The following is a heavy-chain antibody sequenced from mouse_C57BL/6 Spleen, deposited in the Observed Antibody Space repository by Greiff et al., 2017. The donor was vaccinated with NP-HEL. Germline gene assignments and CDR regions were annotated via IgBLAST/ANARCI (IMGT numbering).Heavy chain of an antibody. CDR1: GYTFTDYY. CDR2: IYPGSGNT. J-gene: IGHJ4*01. D-gene: IGHD3-2*02. Sequence: VQLQQSGAELVRPGASVKLSCKASGYTFTDYYINWVKQRPGQGLEWIARIYPGSGNTYYNEKFKGKATLTAEKSSSTAYMQLSSLTSEDSAVYFCARDSSGPYAMDYWGQGTSVTVSS. CDR3: ARDSSGPYAMDY. V-gene: IGHV1-76*01.